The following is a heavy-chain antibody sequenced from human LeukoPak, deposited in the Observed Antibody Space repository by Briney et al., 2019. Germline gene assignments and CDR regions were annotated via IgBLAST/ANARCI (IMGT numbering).Heavy chain of an antibody. J-gene: IGHJ4*02. Sequence: GGSLRLSCAASGFTFRNAWMSWVRQAPGKGLERVGLIKSKTDAEITDYAAPVKGRFTISRDESKNTLYLQMNSLQTEDTAVYYCASAKSVGYFDYWGQGALVTVSS. D-gene: IGHD1-26*01. CDR2: IKSKTDAEIT. CDR3: ASAKSVGYFDY. CDR1: GFTFRNAW. V-gene: IGHV3-15*01.